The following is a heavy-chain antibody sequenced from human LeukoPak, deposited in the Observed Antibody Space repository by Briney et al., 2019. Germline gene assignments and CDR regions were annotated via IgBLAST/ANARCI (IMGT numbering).Heavy chain of an antibody. Sequence: GRSLRLSCAASGFTFSSYGMHWVRQAPGKGLEWVAVISYDGSNKYYADSVKGRFTISRDNSKNTLYLQMNSLRAEDTAVYYCAKDRGYCSSTSCYLFDYWGQGTLVTVSS. CDR3: AKDRGYCSSTSCYLFDY. J-gene: IGHJ4*02. CDR1: GFTFSSYG. CDR2: ISYDGSNK. V-gene: IGHV3-30*18. D-gene: IGHD2-2*01.